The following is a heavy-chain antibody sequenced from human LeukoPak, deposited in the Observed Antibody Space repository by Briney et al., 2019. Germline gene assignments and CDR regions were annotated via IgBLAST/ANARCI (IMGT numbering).Heavy chain of an antibody. CDR3: ARIPYYYDSSGYLYLSPDAFDI. CDR2: IYYSGST. J-gene: IGHJ3*02. V-gene: IGHV4-31*11. D-gene: IGHD3-22*01. Sequence: SETLSLTCAVYGGSFSGHYWSWIRQHPGKGLEWIGYIYYSGSTYYNPSLKSRVTISVDTSKNQFSLKLSSVTAADTAVYYCARIPYYYDSSGYLYLSPDAFDIWGQGTMVTVSS. CDR1: GGSFSGHY.